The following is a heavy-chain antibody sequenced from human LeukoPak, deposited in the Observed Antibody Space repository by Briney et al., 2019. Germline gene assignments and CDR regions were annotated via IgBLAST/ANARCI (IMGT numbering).Heavy chain of an antibody. CDR3: AREGSYRPLDY. D-gene: IGHD1-26*01. V-gene: IGHV4-4*07. Sequence: SETLSLTCTVSGGSISSYYWSWIRQPAGKGLEWIGRIYTSGSTNYHPSLMSRVTMSVDTSKNQFSLNLSSVTAADTAVYHCAREGSYRPLDYWGQGTLVTVSS. J-gene: IGHJ4*02. CDR1: GGSISSYY. CDR2: IYTSGST.